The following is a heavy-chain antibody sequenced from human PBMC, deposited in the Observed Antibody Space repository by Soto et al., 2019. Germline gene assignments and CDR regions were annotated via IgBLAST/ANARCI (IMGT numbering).Heavy chain of an antibody. J-gene: IGHJ4*02. CDR1: GGSVSSSSDY. CDR2: IYYSGST. D-gene: IGHD4-17*01. Sequence: SETLSLTCTVSGGSVSSSSDYWSWIRQPPGKGLEWIGYIYYSGSTSYNPSLKSRVTISVDTSRNQYSLKLSSVTAADTAVYYCARVPLSTVVINFWGQGTLVTVSS. V-gene: IGHV4-61*01. CDR3: ARVPLSTVVINF.